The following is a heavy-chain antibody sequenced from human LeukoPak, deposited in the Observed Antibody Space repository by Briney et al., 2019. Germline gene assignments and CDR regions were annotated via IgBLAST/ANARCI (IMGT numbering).Heavy chain of an antibody. D-gene: IGHD3-10*01. CDR3: VRDRELTY. J-gene: IGHJ4*02. V-gene: IGHV4-4*08. Sequence: GLEWICYVYSSGNTNYSPSLKGRAIISADTSKNQFSLKLTSVTAADTAVYYCVRDRELTYWGQGILVTVSS. CDR2: VYSSGNT.